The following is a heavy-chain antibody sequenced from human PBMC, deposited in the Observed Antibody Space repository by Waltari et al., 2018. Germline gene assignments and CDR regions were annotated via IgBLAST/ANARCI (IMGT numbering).Heavy chain of an antibody. V-gene: IGHV4-34*01. Sequence: QVQLQQWGAGLLKPSETLSLTCAVSGGSFSGYYWSWIRPPPGKGLEWIGEINHSGSTNYNPSLKSRVTISVDTSKNQFSLKLSSVTAADTAVYYCARGPRGQSYYYYMDVWGKGTTVTVSS. D-gene: IGHD3-10*01. CDR3: ARGPRGQSYYYYMDV. J-gene: IGHJ6*03. CDR1: GGSFSGYY. CDR2: INHSGST.